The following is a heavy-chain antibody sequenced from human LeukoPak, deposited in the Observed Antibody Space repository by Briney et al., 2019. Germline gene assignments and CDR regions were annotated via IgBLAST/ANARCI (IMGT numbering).Heavy chain of an antibody. V-gene: IGHV4-59*01. CDR3: ARGGGTTKYYYYYGMDV. CDR2: IYYSGST. Sequence: PSETLSLTCTVSGGSISSYYWSWIRQPPGKGLEWIGYIYYSGSTNYNPSLKSRVTISVDTSKNQFSLKLSSVTAADTAVYYCARGGGTTKYYYYYGMDVWGQGTTVTVSS. J-gene: IGHJ6*02. CDR1: GGSISSYY. D-gene: IGHD1-1*01.